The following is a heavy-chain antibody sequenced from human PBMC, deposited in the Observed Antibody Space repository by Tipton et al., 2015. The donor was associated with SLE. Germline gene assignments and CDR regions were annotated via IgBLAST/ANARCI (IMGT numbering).Heavy chain of an antibody. CDR2: ISGSGNTI. D-gene: IGHD4-17*01. V-gene: IGHV3-23*01. CDR1: RFTFSTYA. Sequence: SLRLSCAASRFTFSTYAMTWVRQVPGKGLEWVSVISGSGNTIDYADSVKGRFTISRDNSKNTLYLQMNSLRAEDTAVYYCASTLRLDVWGQGTTVTVSS. J-gene: IGHJ6*02. CDR3: ASTLRLDV.